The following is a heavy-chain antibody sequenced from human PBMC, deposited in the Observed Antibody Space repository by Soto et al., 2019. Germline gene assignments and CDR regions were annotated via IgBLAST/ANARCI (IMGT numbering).Heavy chain of an antibody. CDR3: ARVLRGWFDP. CDR1: GGSITSANW. CDR2: ISHSGIT. V-gene: IGHV4-4*02. J-gene: IGHJ5*02. Sequence: SETLSLTCAVSGGSITSANWWTWVRQPPGGGLEWIGEISHSGITNYKASLKSRVTMSVDKTKNDVSLKLTSVTAADTAVYYCARVLRGWFDPWGQGTPVTVPS.